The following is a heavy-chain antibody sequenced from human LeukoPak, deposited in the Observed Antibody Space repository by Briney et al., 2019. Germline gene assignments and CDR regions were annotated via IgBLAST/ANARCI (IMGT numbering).Heavy chain of an antibody. D-gene: IGHD3-10*01. J-gene: IGHJ4*02. CDR1: GDSFSINSAA. CDR2: TYYRSKFYN. CDR3: ARDLRGEIVF. V-gene: IGHV6-1*01. Sequence: SQTLSLTCALSGDSFSINSAASHSIRQSPSRGLEWLGRTYYRSKFYNDYAVSVKSRITINPDTSKNHFSLQLNSVTPDDTAVYYCARDLRGEIVFWGQGTLVTVSS.